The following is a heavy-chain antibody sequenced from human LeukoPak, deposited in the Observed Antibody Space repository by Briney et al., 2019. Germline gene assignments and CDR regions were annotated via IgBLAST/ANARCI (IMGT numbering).Heavy chain of an antibody. V-gene: IGHV3-48*04. CDR2: ISGSSSIV. D-gene: IGHD3-9*01. CDR3: ARGGGFYDILTGHHKVKPEYMDV. J-gene: IGHJ6*03. Sequence: GGSLRLSCAASGFTFSIYSMNWVRQAPGKGLEGVSYISGSSSIVHYADSVNGRFTISRENAKNSVSLQMNSLRAEDTAVYYCARGGGFYDILTGHHKVKPEYMDVCGKGTTVTDSS. CDR1: GFTFSIYS.